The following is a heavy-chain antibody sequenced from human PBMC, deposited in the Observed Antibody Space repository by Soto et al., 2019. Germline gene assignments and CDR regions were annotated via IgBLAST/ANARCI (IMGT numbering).Heavy chain of an antibody. CDR1: GGSINNHY. V-gene: IGHV4-34*01. Sequence: PSETLSLTCTVSGGSINNHYWSWIRQPPGKGLEWIGEINHSGSTNYNPSLKSRVTISVDTSKNQFSLKLSSVTAADTAVYYCARGRRRAAAGIGYYYYGMDVWGQGTTVTVSS. D-gene: IGHD6-13*01. CDR3: ARGRRRAAAGIGYYYYGMDV. J-gene: IGHJ6*02. CDR2: INHSGST.